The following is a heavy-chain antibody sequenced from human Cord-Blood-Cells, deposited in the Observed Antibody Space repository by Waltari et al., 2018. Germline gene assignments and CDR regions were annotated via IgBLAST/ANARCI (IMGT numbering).Heavy chain of an antibody. CDR3: ARDKDSSSWYYYYYYMDV. V-gene: IGHV1-69*09. D-gene: IGHD6-13*01. CDR1: GGTFSSYA. Sequence: QVQLVQSGAEVKKPGSSVKVSCKASGGTFSSYAISWVRLAPGQGLEWMGRIIPILGIANYAQKFQGRVTITADKSTSTAYMELSSLRSEDTAVYYCARDKDSSSWYYYYYYMDVWGKGTTVTVSS. J-gene: IGHJ6*03. CDR2: IIPILGIA.